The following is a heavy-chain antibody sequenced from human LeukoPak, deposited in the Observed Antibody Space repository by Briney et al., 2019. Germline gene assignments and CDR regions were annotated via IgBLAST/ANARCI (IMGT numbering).Heavy chain of an antibody. J-gene: IGHJ3*02. V-gene: IGHV4-38-2*02. CDR2: IYHSGST. CDR1: GYSISSGYY. CDR3: ARDSLITMIVVAAFDI. Sequence: PSETLSLTCTVSGYSISSGYYWGWIRQPPGKGLEWIGSIYHSGSTYYNPSLKSRVTISVDTSKNQFSLKLSSVTAADTAVYYCARDSLITMIVVAAFDIWGQGTMVTVSS. D-gene: IGHD3-22*01.